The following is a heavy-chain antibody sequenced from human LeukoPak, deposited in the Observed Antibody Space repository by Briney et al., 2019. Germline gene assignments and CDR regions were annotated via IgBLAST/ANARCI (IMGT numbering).Heavy chain of an antibody. J-gene: IGHJ4*02. Sequence: SETLSFTCTVSGGSISSYYWSWIRQPAGKGLEWIGRIYTSGSTNYNPSLKSRVTMSVDTSKNQFSLKLSSVTAADTAVYYCARAGYYYDGSGYYYADYWGQGTLVTVSS. CDR2: IYTSGST. CDR1: GGSISSYY. V-gene: IGHV4-4*07. D-gene: IGHD3-22*01. CDR3: ARAGYYYDGSGYYYADY.